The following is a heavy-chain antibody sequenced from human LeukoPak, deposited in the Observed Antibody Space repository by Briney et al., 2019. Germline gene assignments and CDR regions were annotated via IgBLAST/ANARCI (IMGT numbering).Heavy chain of an antibody. J-gene: IGHJ3*02. CDR1: GGTFSSYA. CDR3: AREVPNDILTGYFDAFDI. Sequence: GASVKVSCKASGGTFSSYAISWVRQAPGQGLEWMGRIIPILGIANYAQKFQGRVTITADKSTSTAYMELSSLRSEDTAVYYCAREVPNDILTGYFDAFDIWGQGTMVTVSS. V-gene: IGHV1-69*04. CDR2: IIPILGIA. D-gene: IGHD3-9*01.